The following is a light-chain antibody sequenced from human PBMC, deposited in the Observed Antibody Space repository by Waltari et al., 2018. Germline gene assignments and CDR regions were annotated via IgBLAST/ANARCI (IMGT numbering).Light chain of an antibody. CDR1: QSVNSN. J-gene: IGKJ2*01. Sequence: EIVMTQSPATLSVSPGERATLSCRSSQSVNSNLAWYQQKPGQAPRLLIYGASTRATGLPARFSGSGSGTDFTLTISSLQSEDLAVYYCQQYYTTPYTFGQGTKLEIK. V-gene: IGKV3-15*01. CDR2: GAS. CDR3: QQYYTTPYT.